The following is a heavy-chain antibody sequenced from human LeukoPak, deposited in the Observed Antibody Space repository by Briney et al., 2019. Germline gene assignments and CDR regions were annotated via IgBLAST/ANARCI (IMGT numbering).Heavy chain of an antibody. Sequence: LPGGSLRLSCAASGFTFSNYAMSWVRQAPGKGLEWVSAISGSGGSRYYADSFKGRFTISRDNSKNTLYLQMNSLRAEDTAVYYCAKADSSDWYNLDFWGQGTLVTVLS. CDR1: GFTFSNYA. CDR3: AKADSSDWYNLDF. J-gene: IGHJ4*02. V-gene: IGHV3-23*01. D-gene: IGHD6-19*01. CDR2: ISGSGGSR.